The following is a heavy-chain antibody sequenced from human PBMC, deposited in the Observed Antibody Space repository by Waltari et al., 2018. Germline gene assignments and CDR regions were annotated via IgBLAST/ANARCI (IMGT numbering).Heavy chain of an antibody. CDR2: VCDSGRGT. V-gene: IGHV3-23*01. CDR1: GFIFSSYA. J-gene: IGHJ4*02. Sequence: EVQLLESGGGLVEPGGSLRLSCAASGFIFSSYAMSWVRQAPGKGLGWVSGVCDSGRGTYYADSVKGRFSISRDNSKNTVFLQINSLRAEDTAVYFCATAYSNSCFNHWGQGTLVTVSS. D-gene: IGHD5-18*01. CDR3: ATAYSNSCFNH.